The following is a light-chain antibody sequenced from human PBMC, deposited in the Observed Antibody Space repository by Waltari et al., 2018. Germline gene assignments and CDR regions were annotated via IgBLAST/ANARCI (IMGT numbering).Light chain of an antibody. J-gene: IGKJ4*02. Sequence: EIVLTQSPATLSLSPGERATLSCRASQSIRNYLAWYQQKPGQAPRPPLYDTSNRATGNPARFSGSGSGTDFTLTISSLGPEDFAVYFCQERSNWPPGFGGGTKVEIK. CDR3: QERSNWPPG. CDR1: QSIRNY. V-gene: IGKV3-11*01. CDR2: DTS.